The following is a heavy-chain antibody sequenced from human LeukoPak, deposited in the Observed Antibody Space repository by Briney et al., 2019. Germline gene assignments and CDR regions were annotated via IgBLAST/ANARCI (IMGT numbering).Heavy chain of an antibody. CDR1: GFTFSNYG. V-gene: IGHV3-30*02. CDR2: IRYDGDNK. Sequence: GGSLRLSCAASGFTFSNYGMHWVRQAPGKGLEWVTFIRYDGDNKYYAHSLKGRFTISRDNSKNTLYLQMNSLRAEDTAVYYCAKDGLSSVAGPTYYYYYYYMDVWGKGTTVTVSS. D-gene: IGHD6-19*01. J-gene: IGHJ6*03. CDR3: AKDGLSSVAGPTYYYYYYYMDV.